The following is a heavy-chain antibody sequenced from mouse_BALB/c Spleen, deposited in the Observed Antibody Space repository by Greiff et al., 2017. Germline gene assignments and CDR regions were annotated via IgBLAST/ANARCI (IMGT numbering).Heavy chain of an antibody. D-gene: IGHD2-10*01. Sequence: EVKLEESGGGLVQPGGSLKLSCAASGFTFSSYGMSWVRQTPDKRLELVATINSNGGSTYYPDSVKGRFTISRDNAKNTLYLQMSSLKSEDTAMYYCTRETYYGNYGDYWGQGTTLTVSS. CDR2: INSNGGST. J-gene: IGHJ2*01. V-gene: IGHV5-6-3*01. CDR1: GFTFSSYG. CDR3: TRETYYGNYGDY.